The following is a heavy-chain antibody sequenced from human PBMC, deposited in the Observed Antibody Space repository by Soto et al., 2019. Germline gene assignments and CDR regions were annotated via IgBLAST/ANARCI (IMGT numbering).Heavy chain of an antibody. CDR3: ARDQGSGWSDAFDI. J-gene: IGHJ3*02. CDR2: ISSSSSYI. Sequence: GGSLRLSCAASGFTFSSYSMNWVRQAPGKGLEWVSSISSSSSYIYYADSVKGRFTISRDNAKNSLYLQMNSLRAEDTAVYYCARDQGSGWSDAFDIWGQGTMVTVSS. D-gene: IGHD6-19*01. V-gene: IGHV3-21*01. CDR1: GFTFSSYS.